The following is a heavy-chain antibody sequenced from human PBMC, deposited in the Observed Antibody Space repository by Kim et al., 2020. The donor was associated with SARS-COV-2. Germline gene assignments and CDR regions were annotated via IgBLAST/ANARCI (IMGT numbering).Heavy chain of an antibody. D-gene: IGHD6-13*01. CDR2: IYYSGST. V-gene: IGHV4-39*01. Sequence: SETLSLTCTVSGGSISSSSYYWGWIRQPPGKGLEWIGSIYYSGSTYYNPSLKSRVTISVDTSKNQFSLKLSSVTAADTAVYYCARHPPPPSSWYHYWGQGTLVTVSS. CDR1: GGSISSSSYY. CDR3: ARHPPPPSSWYHY. J-gene: IGHJ4*02.